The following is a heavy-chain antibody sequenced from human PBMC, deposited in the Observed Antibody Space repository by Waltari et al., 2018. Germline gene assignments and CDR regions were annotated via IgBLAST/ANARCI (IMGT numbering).Heavy chain of an antibody. V-gene: IGHV4-38-2*01. CDR2: VFRSGTT. Sequence: QVHLQESGPGLVKPSETLSLTCDVSSVSITSSYYWGWVRQSPGKGLEWIGNVFRSGTTSSTPSLSSRITMSVDTSKNQCSLKLKSVTAADSAIYYCASEYGGSYFDYWGQGVRVNVSS. D-gene: IGHD3-16*01. J-gene: IGHJ4*02. CDR3: ASEYGGSYFDY. CDR1: SVSITSSYY.